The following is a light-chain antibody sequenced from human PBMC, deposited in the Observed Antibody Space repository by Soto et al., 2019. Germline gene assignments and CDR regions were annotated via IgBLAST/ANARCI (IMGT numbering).Light chain of an antibody. CDR1: QSLNSW. CDR3: QQYIDYFT. V-gene: IGKV1-5*03. Sequence: DIQMTQSPSTLSASIGDRVTITCRASQSLNSWLAWYQQKPGKAPKLLIYKASNLESGVPSRFSGSGSGTEFTLTISSLPPDDYATYYCQQYIDYFTFGGGTTVEIK. CDR2: KAS. J-gene: IGKJ4*01.